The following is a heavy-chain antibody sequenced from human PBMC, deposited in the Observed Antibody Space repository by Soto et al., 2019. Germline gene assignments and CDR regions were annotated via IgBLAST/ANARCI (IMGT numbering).Heavy chain of an antibody. D-gene: IGHD3-22*01. J-gene: IGHJ4*02. Sequence: PSETLSLTCTVSGGSFNSGDYHWNWIRQSPEKGLEWIGYIYYSGGTYYNPSLKSRLLISVDPSKNQFSLTLSSVTAADTAVYYCAVSSGYSNYIFDAWGPGTLVTVSS. V-gene: IGHV4-30-4*01. CDR3: AVSSGYSNYIFDA. CDR1: GGSFNSGDYH. CDR2: IYYSGGT.